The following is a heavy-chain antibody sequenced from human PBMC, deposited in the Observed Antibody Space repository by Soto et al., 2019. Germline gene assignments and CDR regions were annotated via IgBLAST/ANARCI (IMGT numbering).Heavy chain of an antibody. V-gene: IGHV4-39*01. CDR2: IYYSGST. CDR1: GGYISSSSYY. Sequence: PSETLSLTCTVSGGYISSSSYYWGWIRQPPGKGLEWIGSIYYSGSTYYNPSLKSRVTISVDTSKNQFSLKLSSVTAADTAVYYCARQGWLRGSNYYGMDVWGQGTTVTVSS. J-gene: IGHJ6*02. CDR3: ARQGWLRGSNYYGMDV. D-gene: IGHD3-16*01.